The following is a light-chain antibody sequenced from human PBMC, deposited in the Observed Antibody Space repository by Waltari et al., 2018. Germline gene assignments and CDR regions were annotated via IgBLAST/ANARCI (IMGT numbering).Light chain of an antibody. CDR2: NNT. CDR1: GSNIGANYG. CDR3: QSYDNNLSGWV. Sequence: QSVLTQSPSVSGAPGQRVTISCTGSGSNIGANYGVHWYQQLPGSAPKVLIYNNTNRPSGVPDRFSGSKSGTSASLAITGLQAGDEAAYYCQSYDNNLSGWVFGGGTKLTVL. V-gene: IGLV1-40*01. J-gene: IGLJ3*02.